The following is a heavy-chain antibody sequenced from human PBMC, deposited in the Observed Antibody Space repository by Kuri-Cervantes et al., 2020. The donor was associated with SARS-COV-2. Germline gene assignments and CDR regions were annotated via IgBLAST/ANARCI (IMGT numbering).Heavy chain of an antibody. CDR1: GGYISSYY. V-gene: IGHV4-59*12. J-gene: IGHJ5*02. CDR3: AREGQALGEVLRWFDP. Sequence: ESLKISWTVAGGYISSYYWSWIRPPAGKRLEWIGYSHYSGGTNYNASLKSRVTIAVDTSKNKFSLKLSTVTAADTAEYYCAREGQALGEVLRWFDPWGQGTLVTVSS. D-gene: IGHD1-26*01. CDR2: SHYSGGT.